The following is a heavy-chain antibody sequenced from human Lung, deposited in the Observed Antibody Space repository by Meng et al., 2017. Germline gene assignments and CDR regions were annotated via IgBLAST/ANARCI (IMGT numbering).Heavy chain of an antibody. CDR2: IYYSGST. D-gene: IGHD4-17*01. CDR3: ARVLYGDYVFFDY. J-gene: IGHJ4*02. Sequence: LRRPGPGPGLVKPSDTLSPTCTVSGGSISSSSYYWAWIRHPPGKGLEWIGSIYYSGSTYYNPSLKSRVTISVDTSKNQFSLKLSSVTAADTAVYYCARVLYGDYVFFDYWGQGTLVTVSS. CDR1: GGSISSSSYY. V-gene: IGHV4-39*07.